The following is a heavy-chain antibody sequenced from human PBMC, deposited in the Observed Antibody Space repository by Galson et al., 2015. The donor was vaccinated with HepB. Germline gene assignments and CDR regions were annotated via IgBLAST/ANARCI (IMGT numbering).Heavy chain of an antibody. CDR2: ISSSSSTI. CDR3: AREWSSTSYAPNWFDP. D-gene: IGHD2-2*01. Sequence: SLRLSCAASGFTFSSYSMNWVRQAPGKGLEWVSYISSSSSTIYYADSVKGRFTISRDDAKNSLYLQMNSLRDEDTAVYYCAREWSSTSYAPNWFDPWGQGTLVTVSS. V-gene: IGHV3-48*02. CDR1: GFTFSSYS. J-gene: IGHJ5*02.